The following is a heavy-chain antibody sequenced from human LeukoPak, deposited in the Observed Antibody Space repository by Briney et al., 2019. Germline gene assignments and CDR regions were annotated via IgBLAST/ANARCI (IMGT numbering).Heavy chain of an antibody. CDR2: ISGSGSNI. Sequence: PGGSLRLSCAASGITISSYAMNWVRQAPGKGLEWVSTISGSGSNIYYADSVKGRFSISRDNSKNSLYLQMDSLRADDTAVYYCAANYWGQGTLVTVSS. V-gene: IGHV3-21*01. CDR3: AANY. CDR1: GITISSYA. J-gene: IGHJ4*02. D-gene: IGHD3-10*01.